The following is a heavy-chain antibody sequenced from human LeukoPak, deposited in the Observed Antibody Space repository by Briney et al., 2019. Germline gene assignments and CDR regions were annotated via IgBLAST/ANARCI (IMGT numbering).Heavy chain of an antibody. V-gene: IGHV4-34*01. D-gene: IGHD3-9*01. CDR3: ARYQTNVLTGYYWFDP. CDR2: INHSGST. CDR1: GGSFSGYY. J-gene: IGHJ5*02. Sequence: SETLSLTCAVYGGSFSGYYWSWIRQPPGKGLEWIGEINHSGSTNYNPSLKSRVTISVDTSKNQFSLKLSSVTAADTAVYYCARYQTNVLTGYYWFDPWGQGTLVTVSS.